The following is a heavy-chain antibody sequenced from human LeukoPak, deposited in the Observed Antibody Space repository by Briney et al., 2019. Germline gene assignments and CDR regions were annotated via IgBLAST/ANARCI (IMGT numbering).Heavy chain of an antibody. CDR1: GYTFTSYG. Sequence: GASVKVSCKASGYTFTSYGIGWVRQAPGQGLEWMGWISAYNGNTNYAQKLQGRVTMTTDTSTSTAHMELRSLRSDDTAVYYCARELPVWGCYLLGNGMDVWGQGTTVTVSS. CDR2: ISAYNGNT. V-gene: IGHV1-18*01. D-gene: IGHD3-16*02. CDR3: ARELPVWGCYLLGNGMDV. J-gene: IGHJ6*02.